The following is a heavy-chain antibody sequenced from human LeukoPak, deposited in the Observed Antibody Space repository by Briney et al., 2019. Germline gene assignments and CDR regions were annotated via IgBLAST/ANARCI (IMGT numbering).Heavy chain of an antibody. CDR2: ITWASDAI. V-gene: IGHV3-9*01. CDR1: GFPFDDYA. CDR3: AKGYWFDP. J-gene: IGHJ5*02. Sequence: SGGSLRLSCTASGFPFDDYALHWVRHAPGRDLEWVAGITWASDAIRYADSVKGRFTISRDNSKNTLYLQMNSLRAEDTAVYYCAKGYWFDPWGQGTLVTVSS.